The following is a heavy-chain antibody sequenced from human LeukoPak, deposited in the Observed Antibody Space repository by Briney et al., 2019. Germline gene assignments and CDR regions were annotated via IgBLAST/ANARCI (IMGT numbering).Heavy chain of an antibody. Sequence: ASVKVSCKASGYTFTTYGFSWMRQAPGQGLEWMGWINPYNGDTNYAQELQGRVTMTTDTSTSTAYMELRSLRSDDTAMYYCARDAQLGNFDYWGQGTLVTVSS. V-gene: IGHV1-18*01. D-gene: IGHD1-1*01. CDR1: GYTFTTYG. CDR3: ARDAQLGNFDY. J-gene: IGHJ4*02. CDR2: INPYNGDT.